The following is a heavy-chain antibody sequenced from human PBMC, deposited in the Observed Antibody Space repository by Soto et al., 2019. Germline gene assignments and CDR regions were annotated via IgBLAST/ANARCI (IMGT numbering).Heavy chain of an antibody. V-gene: IGHV3-23*01. D-gene: IGHD3-22*01. Sequence: QAPGKGLEWVSALSDSGGSTYYADSVKGRFTISRDNSKSTLYLQMNSLRAEDTAVYYCAKDHFVRSDSRRAAYRNDWGQGNLATVFS. CDR2: LSDSGGST. J-gene: IGHJ4*02. CDR3: AKDHFVRSDSRRAAYRND.